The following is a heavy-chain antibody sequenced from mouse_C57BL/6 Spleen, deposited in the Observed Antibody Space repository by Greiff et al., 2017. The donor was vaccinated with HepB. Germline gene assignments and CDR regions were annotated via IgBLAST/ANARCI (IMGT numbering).Heavy chain of an antibody. J-gene: IGHJ3*01. V-gene: IGHV1-81*01. D-gene: IGHD2-3*01. CDR3: ARGGDYDGYPNPFAY. CDR1: GPTFTSYG. Sequence: LVESAAPLSRPGAPFKLSCKASGPTFTSYGISWVKQRTGQGLEWIGEIYPRSGNTYYNEKFKGKATLTADKSSSTAYMELRSLTSEDSAVYFCARGGDYDGYPNPFAYWGQGTLVTVSA. CDR2: IYPRSGNT.